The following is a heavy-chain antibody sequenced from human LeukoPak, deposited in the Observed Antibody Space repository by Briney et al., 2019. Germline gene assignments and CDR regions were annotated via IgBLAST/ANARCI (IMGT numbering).Heavy chain of an antibody. CDR1: GFTFSSYV. Sequence: GGSLRLSCAASGFTFSSYVMSWVRQAPGKGLEWVSAISGSGGSTYYADSVKGRFTISRDNSKNTLYLQMNSLRAEDTAVYYCAKDSYDYDSSGQPETDYWGQGTLVTVSS. V-gene: IGHV3-23*01. CDR2: ISGSGGST. D-gene: IGHD3-22*01. CDR3: AKDSYDYDSSGQPETDY. J-gene: IGHJ4*02.